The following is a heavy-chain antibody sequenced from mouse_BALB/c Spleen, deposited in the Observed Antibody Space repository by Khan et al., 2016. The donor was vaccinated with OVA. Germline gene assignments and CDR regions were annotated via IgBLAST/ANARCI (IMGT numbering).Heavy chain of an antibody. V-gene: IGHV1S56*01. Sequence: QVQLQQSGPELVKPGASVRISCKASGYTFTSYYIHWVRQRPGQGLEWIGWLFPTYVDTKYNEKFKDKATLTADTSSSAAYMQFSSLTSEDSAVDFGARADCGTVCDDWGQGTTLTVSS. CDR2: LFPTYVDT. D-gene: IGHD4-1*01. CDR1: GYTFTSYY. CDR3: ARADCGTVCDD. J-gene: IGHJ2*01.